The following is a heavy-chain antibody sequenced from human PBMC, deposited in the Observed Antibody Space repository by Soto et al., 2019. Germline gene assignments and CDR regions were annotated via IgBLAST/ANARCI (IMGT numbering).Heavy chain of an antibody. Sequence: PGESLKISCKGSGYSFTSYWIGWVRQMPGKGLEWMGRIDPSDSYTNYSPSFQGHVTISADKSISTAYLQWSSLKASDTAMYYCASPSTIRGVIITNYYGMDVWGQGTTVTVSS. CDR1: GYSFTSYW. CDR3: ASPSTIRGVIITNYYGMDV. J-gene: IGHJ6*02. D-gene: IGHD3-10*01. V-gene: IGHV5-10-1*01. CDR2: IDPSDSYT.